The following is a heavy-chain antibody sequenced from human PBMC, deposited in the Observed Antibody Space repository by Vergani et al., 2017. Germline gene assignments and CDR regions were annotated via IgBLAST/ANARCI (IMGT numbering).Heavy chain of an antibody. CDR2: VYWNDDE. CDR1: GFSLTTVGEG. CDR3: VHRLGYFDWDGAFDV. V-gene: IGHV2-5*01. D-gene: IGHD3-9*01. J-gene: IGHJ3*01. Sequence: QITLRESGPTLVKPTQTLTLTCTFSGFSLTTVGEGVGWIRQPPGRALEWLAFVYWNDDERYSPSLKSRVTITKDTSKNEVILTMATMDPVDTATYYCVHRLGYFDWDGAFDVWAPGTMVTVSS.